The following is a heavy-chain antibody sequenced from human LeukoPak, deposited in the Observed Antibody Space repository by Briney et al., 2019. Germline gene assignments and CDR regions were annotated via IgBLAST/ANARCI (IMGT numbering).Heavy chain of an antibody. J-gene: IGHJ5*02. CDR1: GFTVSTNY. V-gene: IGHV3-66*01. D-gene: IGHD3-10*01. Sequence: GGSLRLSCAASGFTVSTNYMSWVRQAPGKGLEWVSVIYSGGTTYYADSVKGRFTISRDNSKNTLYLQMNSLRAEDTAVYYCARGFHGSGQNWFDPWGQGTLVTVSS. CDR2: IYSGGTT. CDR3: ARGFHGSGQNWFDP.